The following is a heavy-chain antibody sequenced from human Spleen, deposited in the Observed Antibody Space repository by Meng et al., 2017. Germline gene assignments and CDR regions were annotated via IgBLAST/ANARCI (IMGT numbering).Heavy chain of an antibody. Sequence: QGQLVQFWSELKKPGASVKVSCKASGYSFTAYAMAWVRQVPGQGLEWMGWINTYNGNPTYAQDFTGRFVFSLDTSVSTAYLQISGLKAEDTAVYYCARHRSGSWSDYWGQGTLVTVSS. CDR3: ARHRSGSWSDY. CDR2: INTYNGNP. J-gene: IGHJ4*02. CDR1: GYSFTAYA. D-gene: IGHD6-13*01. V-gene: IGHV7-4-1*02.